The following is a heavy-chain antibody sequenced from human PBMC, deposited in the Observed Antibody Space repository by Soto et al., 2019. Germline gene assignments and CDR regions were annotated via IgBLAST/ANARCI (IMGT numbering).Heavy chain of an antibody. CDR3: ARHIYSGDSSGSFGY. D-gene: IGHD6-19*01. CDR2: IFFSGNT. V-gene: IGHV4-39*01. CDR1: DCFIRKSNYF. Sequence: QGSGPGLVKASETLSLTFTVSDCFIRKSNYFWGLKRQPPGKGLEWIGNIFFSGNTHYNPSLKSRVTISLDTSNHHFSLRVSSVTAADTAVYYCARHIYSGDSSGSFGYWGPGALVIVSS. J-gene: IGHJ4*02.